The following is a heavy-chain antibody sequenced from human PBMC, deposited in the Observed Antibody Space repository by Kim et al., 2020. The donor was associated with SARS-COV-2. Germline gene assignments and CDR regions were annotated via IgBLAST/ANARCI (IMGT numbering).Heavy chain of an antibody. V-gene: IGHV3-23*01. Sequence: GGSLRLSCAASGFTFSSYAMSWVRQAPGKGLEWVSAISGSGGSTYYADSVKGRFTISRDNSKNTLYLQMNSLRAEDTAVYYCAKGSREVTMVRELPEYFDLWGRGTLFTVSS. CDR2: ISGSGGST. J-gene: IGHJ2*01. CDR3: AKGSREVTMVRELPEYFDL. CDR1: GFTFSSYA. D-gene: IGHD3-10*01.